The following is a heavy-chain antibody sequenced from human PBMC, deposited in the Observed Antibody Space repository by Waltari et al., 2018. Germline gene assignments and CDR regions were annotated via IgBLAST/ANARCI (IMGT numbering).Heavy chain of an antibody. CDR3: ARQGASSWFYVTFDY. D-gene: IGHD6-13*01. CDR1: GGSITNSDYY. V-gene: IGHV4-39*01. J-gene: IGHJ4*02. CDR2: IYYAGNA. Sequence: QLQLQESGPGLVKPSETLSITCTVSGGSITNSDYYWGWIRQPPGKGLEWIGAIYYAGNAYYNPSLRSRVTISVDTSKNQFSLKLSSVTAADTAVYYCARQGASSWFYVTFDYWGQGTLVPVSS.